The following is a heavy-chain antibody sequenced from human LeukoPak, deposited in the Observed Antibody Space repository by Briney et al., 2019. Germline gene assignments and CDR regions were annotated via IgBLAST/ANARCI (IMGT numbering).Heavy chain of an antibody. CDR3: AKRPSDYGDYVSYFDY. Sequence: GGSLRLSCAASGFSFISYGMHWVRQAPGKGLEWVGVISDDGRSKDYADSVKGRLTISRDNSKDTLYLQMNSLRDEDTAVYYCAKRPSDYGDYVSYFDYWGQGTPVTVSS. J-gene: IGHJ4*02. CDR2: ISDDGRSK. V-gene: IGHV3-30*18. D-gene: IGHD4-17*01. CDR1: GFSFISYG.